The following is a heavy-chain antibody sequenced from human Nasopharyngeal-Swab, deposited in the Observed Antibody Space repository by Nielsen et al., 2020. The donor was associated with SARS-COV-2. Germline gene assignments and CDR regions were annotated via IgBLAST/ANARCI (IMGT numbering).Heavy chain of an antibody. J-gene: IGHJ6*02. Sequence: SETLSLTCIVSSGSISSGDYYWSWLRQPPGKGLEWIGYMYYSGSPYYNPSLKSRITISVDTSKNHFSLRLSSVTAADPAVYYCARLTLGEGWGYYYYYGMDVWGQGTTVTVTS. CDR3: ARLTLGEGWGYYYYYGMDV. D-gene: IGHD3-16*01. CDR2: MYYSGSP. CDR1: SGSISSGDYY. V-gene: IGHV4-30-4*01.